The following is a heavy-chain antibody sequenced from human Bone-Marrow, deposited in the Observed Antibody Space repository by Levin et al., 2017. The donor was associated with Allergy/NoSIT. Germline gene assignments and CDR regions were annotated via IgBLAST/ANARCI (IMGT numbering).Heavy chain of an antibody. CDR3: ARDLGHNLVLRYFDWLPHIVFGLGPFDY. CDR1: GFTFSSYG. J-gene: IGHJ4*02. D-gene: IGHD3-9*01. CDR2: IWYDGSNK. V-gene: IGHV3-33*01. Sequence: PGGSLRLSCAASGFTFSSYGMHWVRQAPGKGLEWVAVIWYDGSNKYYADSVKGRFTISRDNSKNTLYLQMNSLRAEDTAVYYCARDLGHNLVLRYFDWLPHIVFGLGPFDYWGQGTLVTVSS.